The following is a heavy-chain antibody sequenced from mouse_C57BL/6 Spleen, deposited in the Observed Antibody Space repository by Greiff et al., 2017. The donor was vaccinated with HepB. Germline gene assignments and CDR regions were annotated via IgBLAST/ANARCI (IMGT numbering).Heavy chain of an antibody. J-gene: IGHJ4*01. CDR2: IRSKSSNYAT. CDR3: VRVVSGGYYAMDY. D-gene: IGHD6-2*01. V-gene: IGHV10-3*01. Sequence: EVKLVESGGGLVQPKGSLKLSCAASGFTFNTYAMHWVRQAPGKGLEWVARIRSKSSNYATYYADSVKDRFTISRDDSQSMLYLQMNNLKTEDTAMYYCVRVVSGGYYAMDYWGQGTSVTVSS. CDR1: GFTFNTYA.